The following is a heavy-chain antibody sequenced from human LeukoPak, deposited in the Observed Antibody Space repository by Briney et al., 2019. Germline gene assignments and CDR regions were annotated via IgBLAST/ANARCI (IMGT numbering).Heavy chain of an antibody. D-gene: IGHD1-26*01. CDR2: ISGYNANT. CDR3: VRNLEPGSYSPFDY. Sequence: ASVKVSCKASGYTFTSYVINWVRQAPGQGLEWMGWISGYNANTIYAQNLQGRVTMTTDTSTNTAYMELRSLRSDDTAVYYCVRNLEPGSYSPFDYWGQGTLVTVSS. CDR1: GYTFTSYV. J-gene: IGHJ4*02. V-gene: IGHV1-18*01.